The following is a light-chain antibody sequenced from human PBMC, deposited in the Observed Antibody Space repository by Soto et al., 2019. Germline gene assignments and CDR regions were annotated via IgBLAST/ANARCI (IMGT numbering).Light chain of an antibody. J-gene: IGKJ2*01. Sequence: EIVLTQSPGTLSLSPGERATLSCRASQTINNKFFAWYQQKPGQSPRLLIYGTSTRATGIPDRFSGSGSGTDFTLTINRLEPEDFAVYYCQQSSISPFTFGQGTELETK. CDR3: QQSSISPFT. CDR2: GTS. CDR1: QTINNKF. V-gene: IGKV3-20*01.